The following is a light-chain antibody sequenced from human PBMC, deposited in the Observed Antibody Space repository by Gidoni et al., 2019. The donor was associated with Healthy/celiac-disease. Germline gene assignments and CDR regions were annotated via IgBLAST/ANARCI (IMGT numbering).Light chain of an antibody. V-gene: IGKV1-5*03. CDR2: KAS. J-gene: IGKJ4*01. CDR3: QQYNSYSPALT. CDR1: QSISSW. Sequence: DIQMTQSPSTLSASVGDRVTITCRASQSISSWLAWYQQKPGKAPKILIYKASSLESGVPSRFSGSGSGTEFTLTISSLQPDDFATYYCQQYNSYSPALTFGGGTKVEIK.